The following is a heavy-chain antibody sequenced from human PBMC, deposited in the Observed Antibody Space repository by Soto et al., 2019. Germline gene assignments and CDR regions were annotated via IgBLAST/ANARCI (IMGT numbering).Heavy chain of an antibody. CDR1: GYTFTGYY. Sequence: ASVKVSCKASGYTFTGYYMHWVRQAPGQGLEWMGWINPNSGGTNYAQKFQGRVTMTRDTSISTAYMELSRLGSDDTAVYYCARDLSGDYGSGEAVWWGQATLVTVSS. CDR3: ARDLSGDYGSGEAVW. J-gene: IGHJ4*02. CDR2: INPNSGGT. V-gene: IGHV1-2*02. D-gene: IGHD3-10*01.